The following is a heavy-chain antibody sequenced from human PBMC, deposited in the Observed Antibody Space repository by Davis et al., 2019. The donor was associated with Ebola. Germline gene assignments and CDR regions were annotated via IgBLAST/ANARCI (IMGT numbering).Heavy chain of an antibody. CDR1: GFTFSSYW. V-gene: IGHV3-7*03. CDR3: ATTQWLREFDN. Sequence: ESLKISCAASGFTFSSYWMSWVRQAPGKGLEWVANIKQDGSEKYYVDSVKGRFTISRDNAKNSLYLQMNSLRAEDTAVYYCATTQWLREFDNWGQGTLVTVSS. CDR2: IKQDGSEK. D-gene: IGHD6-19*01. J-gene: IGHJ4*02.